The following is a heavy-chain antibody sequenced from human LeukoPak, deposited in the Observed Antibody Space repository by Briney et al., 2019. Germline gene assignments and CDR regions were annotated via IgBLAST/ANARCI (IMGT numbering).Heavy chain of an antibody. D-gene: IGHD2-21*01. CDR3: AKAPVTTCRGAYCYPFDY. CDR2: ISFDAEGD. CDR1: GSTFSHYG. V-gene: IGHV3-30*18. J-gene: IGHJ4*02. Sequence: GGSLRLSCVTSGSTFSHYGMHWVRQLPGKGLEWVAAISFDAEGDYHVDSVKGRFTISRDSSKNTLFLQMNRLRPEDAAVYYCAKAPVTTCRGAYCYPFDYWGQGTLVTVSS.